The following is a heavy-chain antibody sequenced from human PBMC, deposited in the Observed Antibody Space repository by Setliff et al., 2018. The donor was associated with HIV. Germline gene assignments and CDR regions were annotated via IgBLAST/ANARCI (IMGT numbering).Heavy chain of an antibody. V-gene: IGHV1-2*02. CDR2: INPNSGGT. Sequence: PAASVKVSCKASGYTFTAYYMHWVRQAPGQGLEWMGWINPNSGGTTYAQKFQGRVTMTRDTSITTAYMELSSLRSDDTAVYYCARGREKQWPVLADCLFDFWGQGTLVTVSS. J-gene: IGHJ4*02. CDR1: GYTFTAYY. CDR3: ARGREKQWPVLADCLFDF. D-gene: IGHD6-19*01.